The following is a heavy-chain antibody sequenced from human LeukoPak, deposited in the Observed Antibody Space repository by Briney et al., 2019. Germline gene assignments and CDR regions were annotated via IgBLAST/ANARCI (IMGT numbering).Heavy chain of an antibody. V-gene: IGHV3-7*01. J-gene: IGHJ4*02. CDR1: GFTFSAYW. Sequence: GGSLRLPCAASGFTFSAYWMTWVRQAPGKALEWVANIKQDGSEQFYLESVKGRFTISRDNAENSLHLQMTSLRVEDTAIYYCASGTGWLIDYWGQGTLVTVSS. D-gene: IGHD1-7*01. CDR3: ASGTGWLIDY. CDR2: IKQDGSEQ.